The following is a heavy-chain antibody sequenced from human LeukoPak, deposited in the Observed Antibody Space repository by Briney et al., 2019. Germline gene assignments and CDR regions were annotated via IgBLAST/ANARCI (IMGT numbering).Heavy chain of an antibody. CDR3: ARVSIAAAGPPLY. CDR2: ISSSSSYI. CDR1: GFTFSSYS. J-gene: IGHJ4*02. Sequence: PGGSLRLSCAASGFTFSSYSMNWVRQAPGKGLEWVSSISSSSSYIYYADSVKGRFTISRDNAKNSLYLQMNSLRAEDTAVYYCARVSIAAAGPPLYWGQGTLVTVSS. V-gene: IGHV3-21*01. D-gene: IGHD6-13*01.